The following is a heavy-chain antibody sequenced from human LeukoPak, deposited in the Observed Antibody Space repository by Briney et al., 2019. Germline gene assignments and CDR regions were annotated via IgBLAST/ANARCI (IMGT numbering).Heavy chain of an antibody. Sequence: GGSLRLSCAASGFTVSSNYMSWVRQAPGKGLEWVSVIYSGGSTYYADSVKGRFTISRDNSKNTLYLQMNSLRAEDTAVYYRARGLQSTVTYYYYYGMDVWGQGTTVTVSS. D-gene: IGHD4-17*01. J-gene: IGHJ6*02. CDR1: GFTVSSNY. CDR2: IYSGGST. V-gene: IGHV3-53*01. CDR3: ARGLQSTVTYYYYYGMDV.